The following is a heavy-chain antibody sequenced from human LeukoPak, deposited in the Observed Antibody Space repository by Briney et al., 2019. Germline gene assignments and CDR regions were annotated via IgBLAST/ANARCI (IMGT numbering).Heavy chain of an antibody. D-gene: IGHD3-10*01. V-gene: IGHV4-59*01. CDR1: GGSISSYY. Sequence: SETLSLTCTVSGGSISSYYWSWIRQPPGKGLEWIGYIYYSGSTNYNPSLKSRVTISVDTSKNQFSLKLSSVTAADTAVYYCARVCTMVRGVMRGKYFDYWGQGTLVTVSS. CDR3: ARVCTMVRGVMRGKYFDY. J-gene: IGHJ4*02. CDR2: IYYSGST.